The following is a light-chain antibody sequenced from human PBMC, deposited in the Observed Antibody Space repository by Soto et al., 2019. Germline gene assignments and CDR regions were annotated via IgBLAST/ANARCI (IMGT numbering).Light chain of an antibody. CDR2: EVS. CDR1: SSDVGGYNY. J-gene: IGLJ1*01. CDR3: SSYASSRTYV. V-gene: IGLV2-14*01. Sequence: QSVLTQPASVSGSPGQSITISCTGTSSDVGGYNYVSWYQLHPGKAPKLMIYEVSNRPSGVSYRFSGSKSGNTASLTISGLQAEDEADYYCSSYASSRTYVFGTGTKLTVL.